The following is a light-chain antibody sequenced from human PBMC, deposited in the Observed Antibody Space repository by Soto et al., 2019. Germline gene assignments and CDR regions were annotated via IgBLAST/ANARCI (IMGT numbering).Light chain of an antibody. V-gene: IGLV1-40*01. Sequence: QSVLTQPPSVSGPPGQRVTISCTGSSSNIGAGYDVHWYQQLPGTAPKLLIYGNSNRPAGVPDRFSGSKSGPSASLAITGLQAEDEADYYCQSYDSSLSGVVFGGGTKLTVL. CDR3: QSYDSSLSGVV. J-gene: IGLJ2*01. CDR1: SSNIGAGYD. CDR2: GNS.